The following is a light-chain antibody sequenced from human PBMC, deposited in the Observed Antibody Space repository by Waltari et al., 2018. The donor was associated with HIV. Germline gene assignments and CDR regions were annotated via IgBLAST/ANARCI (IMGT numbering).Light chain of an antibody. CDR2: GVS. CDR3: SSYTTGNVI. V-gene: IGLV2-18*02. CDR1: SSYVGSYNR. Sequence: QSALTQPPSVSGSPGQSVTISCTRTSSYVGSYNRVSWYQQPPGTAPKLIIYGVSHRPSGVPDRFSGSKSGNTASLTISGLQAEDEADYYCSSYTTGNVIFGGGTVLTVL. J-gene: IGLJ2*01.